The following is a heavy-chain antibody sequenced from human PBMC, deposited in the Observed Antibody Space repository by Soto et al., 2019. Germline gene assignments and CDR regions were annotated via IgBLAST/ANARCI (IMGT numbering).Heavy chain of an antibody. J-gene: IGHJ4*02. CDR3: AQLNLYYYDSSGYLLRGPDY. V-gene: IGHV4-34*01. CDR2: INHSGST. D-gene: IGHD3-22*01. CDR1: GGSFSGYY. Sequence: SETLSLTCAVYGGSFSGYYWSWIRQPPGKGLEWIGEINHSGSTNYNPSLKSRVTISVDTSKNQFSLKLSSETAADTAVYYCAQLNLYYYDSSGYLLRGPDYWGQGTLVTVSS.